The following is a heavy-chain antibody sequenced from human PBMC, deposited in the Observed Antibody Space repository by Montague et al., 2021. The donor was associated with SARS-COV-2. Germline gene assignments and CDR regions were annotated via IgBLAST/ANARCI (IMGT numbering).Heavy chain of an antibody. CDR1: GGSFSGYY. CDR2: INHSGTT. D-gene: IGHD5-12*01. J-gene: IGHJ4*02. V-gene: IGHV4-34*01. CDR3: AREVGRGYSGYEGEY. Sequence: SETLSLTCAVYGGSFSGYYWRWIRQPPGKGLEWIGEINHSGTTNXNPSLKSRVTISVDTSKNQFSLKLSSVTAADTAVYYCAREVGRGYSGYEGEYWGQGTLVTVSS.